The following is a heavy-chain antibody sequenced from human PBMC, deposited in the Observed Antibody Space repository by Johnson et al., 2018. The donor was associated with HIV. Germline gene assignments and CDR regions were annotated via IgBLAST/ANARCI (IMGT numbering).Heavy chain of an antibody. CDR1: GFSFSTYN. D-gene: IGHD5-18*01. CDR2: ISYSGSDT. J-gene: IGHJ3*01. Sequence: QVQLVESGGGVVQPGRSLRLSCAASGFSFSTYNMHWVRHAPGRGLEWVAFISYSGSDTYYVDSVKGRFTVSRDNSGNTLFLQMNSLRDEDTAVYYCAKERTAMVTPFDAWGQGTRVTVSS. CDR3: AKERTAMVTPFDA. V-gene: IGHV3-30*18.